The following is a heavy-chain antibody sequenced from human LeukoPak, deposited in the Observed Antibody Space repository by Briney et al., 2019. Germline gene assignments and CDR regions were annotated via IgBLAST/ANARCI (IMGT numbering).Heavy chain of an antibody. CDR3: ARVSGYCDLSTQSQGWFDP. CDR1: GYTFTSYG. CDR2: ISAHNGNT. J-gene: IGHJ5*02. D-gene: IGHD2-21*01. V-gene: IGHV1-18*01. Sequence: ASVKVSCKASGYTFTSYGISWVRQAPGQGLEWMGWISAHNGNTIYAPKFQGRVTMTTDTSTSTAFMDLRSLRSDDTAMYYCARVSGYCDLSTQSQGWFDPWGQGTLVTVSS.